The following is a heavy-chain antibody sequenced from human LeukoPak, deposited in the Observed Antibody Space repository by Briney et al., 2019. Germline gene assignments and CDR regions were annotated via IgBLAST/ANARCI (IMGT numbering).Heavy chain of an antibody. D-gene: IGHD4-23*01. CDR2: IYYSGST. J-gene: IGHJ4*02. V-gene: IGHV4-59*01. Sequence: SETLSLTCTVSGGSISSYYWSWIRQPPGKGLEWIGYIYYSGSTNYNPSLKSRVTISVDTSKNQFSLKLSSVTAADTAVYYCARENPYGGNFAVDYWGQGTLVTVSS. CDR3: ARENPYGGNFAVDY. CDR1: GGSISSYY.